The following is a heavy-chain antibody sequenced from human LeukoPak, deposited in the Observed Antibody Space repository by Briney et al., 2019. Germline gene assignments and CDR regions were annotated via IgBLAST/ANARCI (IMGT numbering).Heavy chain of an antibody. D-gene: IGHD3-16*02. CDR1: GGSISSSSYY. V-gene: IGHV4-39*07. J-gene: IGHJ5*02. CDR2: IYYSGST. CDR3: AREVVHATFDP. Sequence: SETLSLTCTVSGGSISSSSYYWGWIRQPPGKGLEWIGSIYYSGSTYYNPSLKSRVTISVDTSKNQFSLKLSSVTAADTAVYYCAREVVHATFDPWGQGTLVTVSS.